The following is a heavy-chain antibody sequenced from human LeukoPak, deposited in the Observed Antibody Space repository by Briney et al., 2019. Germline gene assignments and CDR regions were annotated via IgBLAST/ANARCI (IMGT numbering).Heavy chain of an antibody. V-gene: IGHV3-23*01. CDR3: AKAGRSGWYPGWPFDI. CDR1: GFTFLTYA. J-gene: IGHJ3*02. Sequence: GGSLRLSCAASGFTFLTYAMSWVRQAPGKGLQCVSVIRDSGASTYYADSVKGRFTISRDNSKTTLYLQMNSLRAEDTAVYYCAKAGRSGWYPGWPFDIWGQGTMVTVSS. CDR2: IRDSGAST. D-gene: IGHD6-19*01.